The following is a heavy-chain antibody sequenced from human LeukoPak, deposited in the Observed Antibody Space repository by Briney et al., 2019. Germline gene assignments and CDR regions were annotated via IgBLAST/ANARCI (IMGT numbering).Heavy chain of an antibody. J-gene: IGHJ4*02. D-gene: IGHD3-16*01. CDR2: ITHDGNHK. CDR3: ARDENDDYLGGLDY. Sequence: GGSLRLSCASSGFTFSNNAMHWVRQAPGKGLEWVAVITHDGNHKYNADSVKGRFTISRDNSKNTVYLQMNSLRAEDTAVYYCARDENDDYLGGLDYWGQGALVTVSS. CDR1: GFTFSNNA. V-gene: IGHV3-30*04.